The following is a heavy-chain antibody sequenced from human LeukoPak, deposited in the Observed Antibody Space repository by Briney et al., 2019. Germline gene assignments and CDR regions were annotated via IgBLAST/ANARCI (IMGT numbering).Heavy chain of an antibody. Sequence: GESLKISCKGSGYSFTSYWISWVRQMPGKGLERMGRIDPSDSYTNYSPSFQGHVTISADKSISTAYLQWSSLKASDTAMYYCASPGDCSSTSCASLGSWGQGTLVTVSS. CDR2: IDPSDSYT. J-gene: IGHJ5*02. V-gene: IGHV5-10-1*01. D-gene: IGHD2-2*01. CDR3: ASPGDCSSTSCASLGS. CDR1: GYSFTSYW.